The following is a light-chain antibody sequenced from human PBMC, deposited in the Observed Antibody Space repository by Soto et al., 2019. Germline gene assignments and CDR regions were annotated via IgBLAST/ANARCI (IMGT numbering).Light chain of an antibody. J-gene: IGKJ1*01. CDR3: QQYHTSPET. CDR1: QSVTTNY. V-gene: IGKV3-20*01. CDR2: GAS. Sequence: EIVLTQSPGTLSLSPGERAILSCRASQSVTTNYLAWYQQKPGQAPRVLVYGASRRATGVPDRFSGSGSGTDFTLTISRLEPEDFAVYYCQQYHTSPETFGQGTKVEIK.